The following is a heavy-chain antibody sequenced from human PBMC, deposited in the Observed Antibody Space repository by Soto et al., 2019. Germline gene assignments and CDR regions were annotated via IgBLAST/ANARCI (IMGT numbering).Heavy chain of an antibody. J-gene: IGHJ3*02. D-gene: IGHD3-10*01. Sequence: ASVKVSCKASGYTFTSYAMHWGRQAPGQRLEWMGWINAGNGNTKYSQKFQGRVTITRDTSASTAYMELSSPRSEDTAVYYCARVSAAAGDAFDIWGQGTMVTVSS. CDR1: GYTFTSYA. CDR2: INAGNGNT. V-gene: IGHV1-3*01. CDR3: ARVSAAAGDAFDI.